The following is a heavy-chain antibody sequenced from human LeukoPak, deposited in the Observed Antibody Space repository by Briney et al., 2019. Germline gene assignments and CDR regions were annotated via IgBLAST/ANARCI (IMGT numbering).Heavy chain of an antibody. Sequence: ASVKVSCKVPGYTLTELSMHWVRQAPGKGLEWMGGFDPEDGETIYAQKFQGRVTMTEDTSTDTAYMELSSLRSEDTAVYYCATDLFGMGWFDPWGQGTLVTVSS. V-gene: IGHV1-24*01. CDR3: ATDLFGMGWFDP. D-gene: IGHD3-10*01. J-gene: IGHJ5*02. CDR2: FDPEDGET. CDR1: GYTLTELS.